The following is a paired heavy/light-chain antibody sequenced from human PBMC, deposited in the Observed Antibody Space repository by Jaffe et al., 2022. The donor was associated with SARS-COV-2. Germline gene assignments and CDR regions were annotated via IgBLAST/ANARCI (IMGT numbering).Heavy chain of an antibody. Sequence: QVQLQESGPGLVKPSQTLSLTCTVSGDSISSGSYHWSWIRQPAGKGLEWIGRISTSGNTNYNPSLKSRVTISVDTSKNQFSLKLSSVTAADTAVYYCARSHYVLRFLERLPSAFDFWGQGSLVTVSS. CDR2: ISTSGNT. V-gene: IGHV4-61*02. J-gene: IGHJ4*02. D-gene: IGHD3-3*01. CDR1: GDSISSGSYH. CDR3: ARSHYVLRFLERLPSAFDF.
Light chain of an antibody. Sequence: EIVLTQSPGTLSLSPGERVTLSCRASQSVSSNYLAWYQQKPGQAPRLLIYHASNRATGIPDRFSGSGSGTDFTLTISRLEPDDFAVYHCQQHGSSPPTFGQGTKVEIK. V-gene: IGKV3-20*01. CDR3: QQHGSSPPT. CDR1: QSVSSNY. CDR2: HAS. J-gene: IGKJ1*01.